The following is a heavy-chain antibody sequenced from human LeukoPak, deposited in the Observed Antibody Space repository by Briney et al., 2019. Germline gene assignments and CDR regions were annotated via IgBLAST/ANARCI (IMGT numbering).Heavy chain of an antibody. CDR1: GFTFSSYA. Sequence: GGSLRLSCAASGFTFSSYAMSWVRQAPGKGLEWVSAISGSGGSTYYADSVKGRFTISRDNSKNTLYLQMNSLRAEDTAVYYCAEGGPMRYQLFRPLYFDYWGQGTLVTVSS. D-gene: IGHD2-2*01. CDR2: ISGSGGST. V-gene: IGHV3-23*01. J-gene: IGHJ4*02. CDR3: AEGGPMRYQLFRPLYFDY.